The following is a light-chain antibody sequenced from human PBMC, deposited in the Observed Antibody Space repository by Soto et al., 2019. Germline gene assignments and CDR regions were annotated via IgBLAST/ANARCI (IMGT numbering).Light chain of an antibody. CDR1: QSISNN. J-gene: IGKJ2*01. V-gene: IGKV3-15*01. CDR2: GGL. CDR3: QQYDNWPYT. Sequence: DIVMTQSPATLSVSPGGRATLSCRASQSISNNLAWYQRKPGQAPRLLVYGGLNRATGIPARVSGSGSGTEFTLTISSLQSEDFAIYYCQQYDNWPYTFGQWTQLEI.